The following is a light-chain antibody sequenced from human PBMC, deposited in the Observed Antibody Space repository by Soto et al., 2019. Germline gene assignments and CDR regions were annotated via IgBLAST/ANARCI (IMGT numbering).Light chain of an antibody. J-gene: IGKJ2*01. Sequence: EIVMTQSPATLSVSPGERATLSCRASQSVGSNVAWYHHKPGQAPRLLIYGASTRATGIPARFSGSGSGTEFTLTISSLQSEDFAIYYCQHYNNWPQYTFGQGTKLEIK. V-gene: IGKV3-15*01. CDR2: GAS. CDR1: QSVGSN. CDR3: QHYNNWPQYT.